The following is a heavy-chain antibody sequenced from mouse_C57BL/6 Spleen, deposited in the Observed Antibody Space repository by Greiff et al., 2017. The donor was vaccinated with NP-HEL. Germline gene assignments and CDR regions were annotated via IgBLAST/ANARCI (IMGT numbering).Heavy chain of an antibody. D-gene: IGHD1-1*01. CDR2: IYPGDGDT. V-gene: IGHV1-82*01. CDR1: GYAFSSSW. J-gene: IGHJ3*01. CDR3: ARSGSYYGSSPAWFAY. Sequence: QVQLKQSGPELVKPGASVKISCKASGYAFSSSWMNWVKQRPGKGLEWIGRIYPGDGDTNYNGKFKGKATLTADKSSSTAYMQLSSLTSEDSAVYFCARSGSYYGSSPAWFAYWGQGTLVTVSA.